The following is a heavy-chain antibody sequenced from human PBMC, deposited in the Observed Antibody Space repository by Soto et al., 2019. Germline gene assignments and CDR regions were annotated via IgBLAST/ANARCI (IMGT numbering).Heavy chain of an antibody. Sequence: GGSLRLSCSPSGFTFSSYGMHWVRQAPGKGLEYVSGISSNGGSTYYADSVKGRFTISRDNSKNTLYLQMSSLRAEDTAVYYCARAYLGRLPRRADYYYALDVWGQGTTVTVSS. V-gene: IGHV3-64D*06. CDR3: ARAYLGRLPRRADYYYALDV. D-gene: IGHD1-26*01. J-gene: IGHJ6*02. CDR2: ISSNGGST. CDR1: GFTFSSYG.